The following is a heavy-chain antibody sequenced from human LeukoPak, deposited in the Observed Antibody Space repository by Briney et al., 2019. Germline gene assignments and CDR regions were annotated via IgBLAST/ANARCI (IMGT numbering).Heavy chain of an antibody. D-gene: IGHD3-10*01. CDR3: ARAQEVRGVIQAFDI. J-gene: IGHJ3*02. CDR1: GGSISGGGYS. Sequence: SETLSLTCAVSGGSISGGGYSWSWIRQPPGKGLEWIGYIYHSGSTYYNPSLKSRVTISVDRSKNQFSLKLSSVTAADTAVYYCARAQEVRGVIQAFDIWGQGTMVTVSS. V-gene: IGHV4-30-2*01. CDR2: IYHSGST.